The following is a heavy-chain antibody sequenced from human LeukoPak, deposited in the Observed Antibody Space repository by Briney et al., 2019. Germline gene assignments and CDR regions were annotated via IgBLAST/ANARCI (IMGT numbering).Heavy chain of an antibody. CDR2: IRYDGSNR. Sequence: RPGGSLRLSCAASGFTFSNYGMHWVRQAPGKGLEWVAFIRYDGSNRYYVDSVKGRFTISRDNSKNTLFLQMTSLRAEDTALYYCAKDREKPSQFDYWGQGTPVIVAS. J-gene: IGHJ4*02. D-gene: IGHD1-26*01. CDR3: AKDREKPSQFDY. CDR1: GFTFSNYG. V-gene: IGHV3-30*02.